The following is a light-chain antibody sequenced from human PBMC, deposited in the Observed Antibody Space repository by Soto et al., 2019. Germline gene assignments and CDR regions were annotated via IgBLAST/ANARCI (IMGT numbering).Light chain of an antibody. CDR3: QQYGSSPLT. J-gene: IGKJ4*01. V-gene: IGKV3-20*01. Sequence: EIVLTQSPSTLSLSPGERATLSCRASQSVNYNYFAWYQQKPGQAPRLLIYGASSRATGIPDRFSGSGSGTDFTLSISRLEPGDFAVYFCQQYGSSPLTFGGGTKVEIK. CDR2: GAS. CDR1: QSVNYNY.